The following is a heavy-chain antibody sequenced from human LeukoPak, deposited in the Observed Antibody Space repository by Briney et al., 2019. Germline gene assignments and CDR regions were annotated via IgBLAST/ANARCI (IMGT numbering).Heavy chain of an antibody. J-gene: IGHJ4*02. CDR1: GGSFSGYY. CDR2: INHSGST. Sequence: PSETLSLTCAVYGGSFSGYYWSWIRQPPGKGLEWIGEINHSGSTNYNPSLKSRVTISVDTSKNQFSLKLSSVTAADTAMYYCARAPEFSSGWLLDYWGQGTLVTVSS. CDR3: ARAPEFSSGWLLDY. V-gene: IGHV4-34*01. D-gene: IGHD6-19*01.